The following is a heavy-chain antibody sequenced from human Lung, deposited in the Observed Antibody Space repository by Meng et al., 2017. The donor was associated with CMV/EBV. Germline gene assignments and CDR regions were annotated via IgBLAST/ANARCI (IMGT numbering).Heavy chain of an antibody. V-gene: IGHV1-18*01. J-gene: IGHJ4*02. CDR1: GYTFGSYG. CDR3: ASGTPGRSYCDY. D-gene: IGHD2-15*01. CDR2: FVNYVDT. Sequence: QVHLLQLAPEGKKPGASVRVSCKASGYTFGSYGICWVRQAPGQGLEWMGWFVNYVDTYPAPKFQGRVTMTTDTHTNTAFMELRSLTSDDTAVYYCASGTPGRSYCDYWGQGTRVTVSS.